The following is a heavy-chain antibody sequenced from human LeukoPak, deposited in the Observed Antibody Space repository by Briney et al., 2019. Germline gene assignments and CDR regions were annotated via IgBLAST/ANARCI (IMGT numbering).Heavy chain of an antibody. CDR1: GFAFGSYA. CDR2: ISGSGGST. D-gene: IGHD6-13*01. V-gene: IGHV3-23*01. J-gene: IGHJ5*02. CDR3: AKEGYSSSWYVRWFDP. Sequence: GGSLRLSCAASGFAFGSYAMAWVRQAPGKGLEWVSAISGSGGSTYYADSVKGRFTISRDNSKNTLYLQMNSLRAEDTAVYYCAKEGYSSSWYVRWFDPWGQGTLVTVSS.